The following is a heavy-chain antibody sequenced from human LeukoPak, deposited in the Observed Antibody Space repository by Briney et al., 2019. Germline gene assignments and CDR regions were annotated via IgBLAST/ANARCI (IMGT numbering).Heavy chain of an antibody. D-gene: IGHD2-15*01. V-gene: IGHV4-39*07. Sequence: PSETLSLTCTVSGGSISSSSSYYWGWVRQPPEKGLEWIGSFSYSGRTYYNPSLKSRVTISVDTSKNLFSLKLSSVTAADTAVYFCAREFPLGYCGGGSCSPVYFDYWGQGTLVTVSS. CDR3: AREFPLGYCGGGSCSPVYFDY. J-gene: IGHJ4*02. CDR1: GGSISSSSSYY. CDR2: FSYSGRT.